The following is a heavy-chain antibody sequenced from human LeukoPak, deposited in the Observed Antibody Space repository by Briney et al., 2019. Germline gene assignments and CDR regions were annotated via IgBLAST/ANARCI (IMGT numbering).Heavy chain of an antibody. CDR1: GGSFSGYY. CDR3: ARSLTVYSSSWMGWLDP. CDR2: SNHSGST. D-gene: IGHD6-13*01. V-gene: IGHV4-34*01. J-gene: IGHJ5*02. Sequence: PSETLSLTCAVYGGSFSGYYCSWIRQPPGPGQELNGESNHSGSTNYNPSLKSRVTISVDTSKNQFSLKLSSVTAADTAVYYCARSLTVYSSSWMGWLDPWGQGTLVTVSS.